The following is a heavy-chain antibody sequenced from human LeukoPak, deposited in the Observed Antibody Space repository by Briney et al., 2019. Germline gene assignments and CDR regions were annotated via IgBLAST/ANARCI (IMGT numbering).Heavy chain of an antibody. J-gene: IGHJ4*02. CDR2: IRYDGSNK. V-gene: IGHV3-30*02. D-gene: IGHD3-16*01. Sequence: PGGSLRLSCAASGFTFSSYGMHWVRQAPGKGLEWVAFIRYDGSNKYYADSVMGRFTISRDNSKNTLYLQMTRLRAEDTAVYYCAKHLGGVARTPFGCWGQGTLVTVSS. CDR3: AKHLGGVARTPFGC. CDR1: GFTFSSYG.